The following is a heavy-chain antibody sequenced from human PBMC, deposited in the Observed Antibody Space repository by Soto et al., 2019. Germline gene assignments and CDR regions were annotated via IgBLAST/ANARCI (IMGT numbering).Heavy chain of an antibody. J-gene: IGHJ4*02. CDR1: GGSISSGGYY. D-gene: IGHD3-22*01. Sequence: QVQLQESGPGLVKPSQTLSLTCTVSGGSISSGGYYWSWIRQHPGKGLEWIGYIYYSGSTYYNPSLKSRVTISVDTSKNKFSLKLSSVTAADTDVYSCARQSSGSPGYWGQGTLVTVSS. V-gene: IGHV4-31*03. CDR3: ARQSSGSPGY. CDR2: IYYSGST.